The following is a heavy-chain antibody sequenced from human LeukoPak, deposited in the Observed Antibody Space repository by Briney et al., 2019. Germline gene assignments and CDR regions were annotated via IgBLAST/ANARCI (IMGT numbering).Heavy chain of an antibody. V-gene: IGHV3-48*02. D-gene: IGHD1-26*01. Sequence: GGSLRLSCAASGFTFSTYNMNWVRQAPGKGLEWVSFISSGSRIIYYADSVKGRFTVSRDNAKNSLYLQMNSLRDEDTAVYYCARNPAGIGDYWGQGTLVTVSS. CDR1: GFTFSTYN. CDR2: ISSGSRII. J-gene: IGHJ4*02. CDR3: ARNPAGIGDY.